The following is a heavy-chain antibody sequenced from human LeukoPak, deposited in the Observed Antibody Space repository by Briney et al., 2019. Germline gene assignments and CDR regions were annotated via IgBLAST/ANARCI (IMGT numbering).Heavy chain of an antibody. CDR3: ARDSTRRFDY. V-gene: IGHV3-64*01. CDR2: ISKNGGST. J-gene: IGHJ4*02. Sequence: GGSLRLSCAASGFTLSSYSMHWVRQAPGKGLEFVSAISKNGGSTYYANSVKGRFTISRDISKNTLYLQMGSLRPEDMAVYYCARDSTRRFDYWGQGARVTVSS. CDR1: GFTLSSYS.